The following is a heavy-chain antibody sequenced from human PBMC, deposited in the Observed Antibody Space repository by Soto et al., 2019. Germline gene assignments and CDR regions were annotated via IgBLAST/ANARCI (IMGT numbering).Heavy chain of an antibody. CDR1: GDSLSNYY. CDR3: ARHLWVGSSWYRGAFDS. Sequence: QVQLQESGPGLVKPSETLSLTCTVSGDSLSNYYWSWIRQPPGTGLEWIGYIYYSGSTNYNPSLKTRVTISVDTSKNQFSLKLSSVTAADTAVYYCARHLWVGSSWYRGAFDSWGQGTMVTVSS. V-gene: IGHV4-59*08. J-gene: IGHJ3*02. CDR2: IYYSGST. D-gene: IGHD6-13*01.